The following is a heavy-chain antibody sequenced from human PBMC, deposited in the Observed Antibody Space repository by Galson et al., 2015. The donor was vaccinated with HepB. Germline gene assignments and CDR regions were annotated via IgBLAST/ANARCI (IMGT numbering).Heavy chain of an antibody. CDR2: IYPGDSDT. CDR3: ARHLLYSGNWHPDY. J-gene: IGHJ4*02. CDR1: GYTFSNYW. V-gene: IGHV5-51*01. D-gene: IGHD6-13*01. Sequence: QSGAEVKKPGESLKISCQGSGYTFSNYWIGWVRQMPGKGLEWMGIIYPGDSDTRYSPSFQGQVTISADKSITTAYLQWSSLRASDTAIYYCARHLLYSGNWHPDYWGQGTLITVSS.